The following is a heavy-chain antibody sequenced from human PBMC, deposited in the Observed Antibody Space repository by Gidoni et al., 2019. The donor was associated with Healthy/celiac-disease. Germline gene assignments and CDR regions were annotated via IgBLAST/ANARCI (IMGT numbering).Heavy chain of an antibody. CDR1: GFSLSTSGVG. D-gene: IGHD6-13*01. CDR3: AHSKRQQLGPNYYYYYGMDV. CDR2: IYWDDDK. J-gene: IGHJ6*02. Sequence: QITLKESGPTLVKPTQTLTLTCTFSGFSLSTSGVGVGWIRQPPGKALEWLALIYWDDDKRYSPSLKSRLTITKDTSKNQVVLTMTNMDPVDTATYYCAHSKRQQLGPNYYYYYGMDVWGQGTTVTVSS. V-gene: IGHV2-5*02.